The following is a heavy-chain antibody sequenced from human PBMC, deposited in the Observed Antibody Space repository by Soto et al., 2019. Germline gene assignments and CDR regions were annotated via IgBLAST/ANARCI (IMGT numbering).Heavy chain of an antibody. Sequence: QVHLQESGPGLVKPSETLSLTCTFAGGSISPYYWSWIRQPPGKGLEWIGYIFYSGNTNYNPSLKSRVTMSVDTSKNQCSLKLSSVTAADTAVYYCARHASSDSAFGPWGHGTLVIVSS. V-gene: IGHV4-59*08. D-gene: IGHD6-25*01. CDR3: ARHASSDSAFGP. CDR2: IFYSGNT. CDR1: GGSISPYY. J-gene: IGHJ5*02.